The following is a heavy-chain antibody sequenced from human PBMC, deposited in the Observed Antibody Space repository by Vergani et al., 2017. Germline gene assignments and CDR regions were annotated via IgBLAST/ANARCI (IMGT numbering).Heavy chain of an antibody. D-gene: IGHD2-2*01. CDR2: ISDYNGNT. CDR1: GYTFTSYG. V-gene: IGHV1-18*04. Sequence: QVQLVQSGAEVKKPGASVKVSCKASGYTFTSYGISWVRQAPGQGLEWMGWISDYNGNTNYAQKLQGRVTMTTDTSTSTAYMELRSLRSDDTAVYYCAGDPDIVVLXAAPYYYYYYGMDVWGQGTTVTVSS. J-gene: IGHJ6*02. CDR3: AGDPDIVVLXAAPYYYYYYGMDV.